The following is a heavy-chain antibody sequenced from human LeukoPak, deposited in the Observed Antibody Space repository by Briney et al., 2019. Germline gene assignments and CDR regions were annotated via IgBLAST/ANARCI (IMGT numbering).Heavy chain of an antibody. CDR2: IIPIFGTA. J-gene: IGHJ5*02. CDR3: AAASSPPRGYSGYPNWFDP. D-gene: IGHD5-12*01. V-gene: IGHV1-69*05. CDR1: GGTFSSYA. Sequence: SVKVSCKASGGTFSSYAISWVRQAPGQGLEWMGRIIPIFGTASYAQKFQGRVTITTDESTSTAYMELSSLRSEDTAVYYCAAASSPPRGYSGYPNWFDPWGQGTLVTVSS.